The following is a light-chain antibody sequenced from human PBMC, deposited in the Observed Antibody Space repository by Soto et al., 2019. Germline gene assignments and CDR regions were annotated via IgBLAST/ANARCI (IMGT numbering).Light chain of an antibody. CDR3: QQLNSYPQT. Sequence: DIQLTQSPSLLSASVGDRVTITCRASRDIDSYLAWYQLKPGKGPKLLIYDAATLQSGAPSRFSCSRSGTVITLTISNMQPDYCATYYCQQLNSYPQTFGQGTKVEIK. V-gene: IGKV1-9*01. CDR1: RDIDSY. J-gene: IGKJ1*01. CDR2: DAA.